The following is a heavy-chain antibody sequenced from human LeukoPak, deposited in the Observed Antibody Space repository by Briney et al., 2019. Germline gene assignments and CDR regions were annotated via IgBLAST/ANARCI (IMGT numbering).Heavy chain of an antibody. J-gene: IGHJ6*03. Sequence: ASVKVSCKASGYTFTSYGISWVRQAPGQGLEWMGWISGYNGNTNYAQKLQGRVTMTTDTSTSTAYMELRRLRSDDTAVYYCARVGKKGYCSSTSCYSYYYYMDVWGKGTTVTVSS. D-gene: IGHD2-2*01. CDR3: ARVGKKGYCSSTSCYSYYYYMDV. CDR2: ISGYNGNT. V-gene: IGHV1-18*01. CDR1: GYTFTSYG.